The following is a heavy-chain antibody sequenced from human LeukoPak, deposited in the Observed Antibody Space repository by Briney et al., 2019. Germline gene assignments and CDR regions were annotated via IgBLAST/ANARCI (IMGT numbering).Heavy chain of an antibody. D-gene: IGHD2-2*01. CDR2: IRSKANSYAT. Sequence: GGSLKLSCAASGFTFSGSATHWVRQASGKGLEWVGRIRSKANSYATAYAASVKGRFTISRDDSKNTAYLQMNSLKTEDTAVYYCTSGSCSSTSCVYYYYYMDVWGKGTTVTVSS. CDR1: GFTFSGSA. V-gene: IGHV3-73*01. J-gene: IGHJ6*03. CDR3: TSGSCSSTSCVYYYYYMDV.